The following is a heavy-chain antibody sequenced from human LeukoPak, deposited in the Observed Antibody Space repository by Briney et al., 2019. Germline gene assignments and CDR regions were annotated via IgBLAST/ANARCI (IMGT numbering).Heavy chain of an antibody. CDR1: GYTFTGYY. V-gene: IGHV1-8*02. J-gene: IGHJ6*02. Sequence: ASVKVSCKASGYTFTGYYMHWVRQAPGQGLEWMGWMNPNSGNTGYAQKFQGRVTMTRNTSISTAYMELSSLRSEDTAVYYCAREGYSNYAYYYYYYGMDVWGQGTTVTVSS. D-gene: IGHD4-11*01. CDR2: MNPNSGNT. CDR3: AREGYSNYAYYYYYYGMDV.